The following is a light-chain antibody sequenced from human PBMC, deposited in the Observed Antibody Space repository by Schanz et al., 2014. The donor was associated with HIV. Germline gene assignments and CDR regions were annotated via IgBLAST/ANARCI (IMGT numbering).Light chain of an antibody. CDR2: EIS. CDR3: SSYTTSNTLV. J-gene: IGLJ1*01. CDR1: SSDVGRYNL. Sequence: QSALTQPASVSGSPGQSITISCTGTSSDVGRYNLVSWYQQHPGKAPKLMIYEISKWPSGVSNRFSGSKSGNTASLTISGLQAEDEADYHCSSYTTSNTLVFGTGTKLTVL. V-gene: IGLV2-14*02.